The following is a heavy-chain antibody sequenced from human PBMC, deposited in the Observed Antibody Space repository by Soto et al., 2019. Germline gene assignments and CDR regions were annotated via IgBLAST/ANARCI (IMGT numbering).Heavy chain of an antibody. D-gene: IGHD6-13*01. CDR1: GFTFSSYG. J-gene: IGHJ4*02. V-gene: IGHV3-33*01. CDR3: ARDPAGGQLDYFDY. Sequence: QVQLVESGGGVVQPGRSLRLSCAASGFTFSSYGMHWVRQAPGKGLEWVAVIWYDGTNKYYADSVKGRFTISRDNSKNTLYLQMNSPRAEDTAVYYCARDPAGGQLDYFDYWGQGTLVTVSS. CDR2: IWYDGTNK.